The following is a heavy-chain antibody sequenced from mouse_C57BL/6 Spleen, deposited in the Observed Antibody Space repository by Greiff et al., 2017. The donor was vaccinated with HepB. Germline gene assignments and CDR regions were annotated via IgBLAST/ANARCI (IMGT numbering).Heavy chain of an antibody. CDR1: VYSFTDYN. Sequence: VQLQQSEPELVKPGASVKISCRASVYSFTDYNMNWVKQSNGKSLEWIGVIMPNYGTTSYNQKFKGKATLTVDQSSSTAYMQLNSLTSEDSAVYYCASGTTVVEDWYFDVWGTGTTVTVSS. V-gene: IGHV1-39*01. CDR3: ASGTTVVEDWYFDV. D-gene: IGHD1-1*01. CDR2: IMPNYGTT. J-gene: IGHJ1*03.